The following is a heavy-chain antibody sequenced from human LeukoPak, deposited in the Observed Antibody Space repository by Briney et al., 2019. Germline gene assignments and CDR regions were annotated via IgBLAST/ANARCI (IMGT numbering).Heavy chain of an antibody. Sequence: PSETLSLTCTVSGASISSYYWSWIRQPPGKGLEWIGYIYDSGSTNYNPSLKSRVTISVDTSKNQFSLKLSSVTAADTAVYYCARGAVAGYTNAPLDYWGQGTVVTVSS. V-gene: IGHV4-59*01. CDR2: IYDSGST. CDR3: ARGAVAGYTNAPLDY. CDR1: GASISSYY. J-gene: IGHJ4*02. D-gene: IGHD6-13*01.